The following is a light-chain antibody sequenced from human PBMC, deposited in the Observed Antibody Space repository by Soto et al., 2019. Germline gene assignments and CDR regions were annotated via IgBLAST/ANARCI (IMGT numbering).Light chain of an antibody. CDR3: SSYTSSIPYV. V-gene: IGLV2-14*01. CDR2: EVS. CDR1: SSDVGGYNY. Sequence: QSALTQPASVSGSPGQSITISCTGTSSDVGGYNYVSWYQQHPDKAPKLMIYEVSNRPSGVSNRFSGSKSGNTASLTISGLQAEDEADYYCSSYTSSIPYVFGTGTKLTVL. J-gene: IGLJ1*01.